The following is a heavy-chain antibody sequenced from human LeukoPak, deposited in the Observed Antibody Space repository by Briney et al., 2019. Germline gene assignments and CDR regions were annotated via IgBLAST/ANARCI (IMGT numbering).Heavy chain of an antibody. Sequence: GGSLRLSCAASGFTFSDYYMSWIRQAPGKGLEWVSAINGSGGSTYYADSVKGRFTISRDNSKNTLYLQMNSLRAEDTAVYYCAKQAITMVRGPTYFDYWGQGTLVTVSS. CDR3: AKQAITMVRGPTYFDY. J-gene: IGHJ4*02. CDR2: INGSGGST. V-gene: IGHV3-23*01. D-gene: IGHD3-10*01. CDR1: GFTFSDYY.